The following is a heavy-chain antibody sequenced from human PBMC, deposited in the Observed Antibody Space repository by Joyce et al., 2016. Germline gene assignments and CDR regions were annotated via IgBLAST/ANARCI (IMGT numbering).Heavy chain of an antibody. CDR3: ARSRRGNFFGIDV. J-gene: IGHJ6*02. CDR1: GGAISGYY. CDR2: IYYSGST. V-gene: IGHV4-59*01. Sequence: QVQLQESGPGLVKPSETLSLTCTVSGGAISGYYWAWIRQSTGKGLDYIGYIYYSGSTIYNPSLKSRVTISVDTSRNQFSLRLNSVTAADTAVYYCARSRRGNFFGIDVWGQGTTVTVSS. D-gene: IGHD3-10*01.